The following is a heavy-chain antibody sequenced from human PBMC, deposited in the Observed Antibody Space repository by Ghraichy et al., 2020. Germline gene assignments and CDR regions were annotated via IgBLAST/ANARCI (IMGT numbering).Heavy chain of an antibody. CDR2: INYRART. CDR1: DGSISDYY. J-gene: IGHJ5*02. Sequence: SETLSLTCTVSDGSISDYYWGWIRQSPGKGLEWIGSINYRARTRYNPSLKSRVNLLIDPSKNNFSLRLTSVTAADTALYYCARTLVNNWLDPWGQGILFTVSS. CDR3: ARTLVNNWLDP. V-gene: IGHV4-59*12.